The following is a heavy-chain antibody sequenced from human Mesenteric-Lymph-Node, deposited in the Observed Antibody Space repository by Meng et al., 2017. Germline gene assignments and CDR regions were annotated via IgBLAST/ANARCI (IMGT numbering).Heavy chain of an antibody. Sequence: ASVKVSCKASGYTFTGYYMHWVRQAPGQGLEWMGRINPNSGGTNYAQKFQGRVTMTRDTSISTAYMELSRLRSDDTAVYYCARDTQRITMVRGSYVFARDYYYGMDVWGQGTTVTVSS. CDR2: INPNSGGT. V-gene: IGHV1-2*06. CDR3: ARDTQRITMVRGSYVFARDYYYGMDV. D-gene: IGHD3-10*01. J-gene: IGHJ6*02. CDR1: GYTFTGYY.